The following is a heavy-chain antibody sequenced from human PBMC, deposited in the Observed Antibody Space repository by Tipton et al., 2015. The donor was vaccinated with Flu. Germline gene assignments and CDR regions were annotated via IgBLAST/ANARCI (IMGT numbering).Heavy chain of an antibody. CDR1: GGSIRGYY. J-gene: IGHJ6*02. CDR3: AREKDILTGLSGMDV. CDR2: VYYTGST. V-gene: IGHV4-59*12. D-gene: IGHD3-9*01. Sequence: TLSLTCTVSGGSIRGYYWNWIRQFPGKGLEWIGFVYYTGSTNYKSSLKSRVTISVDTSQNQVSLKLSSVTAADTAVYYCAREKDILTGLSGMDVWGQGTTVTVSS.